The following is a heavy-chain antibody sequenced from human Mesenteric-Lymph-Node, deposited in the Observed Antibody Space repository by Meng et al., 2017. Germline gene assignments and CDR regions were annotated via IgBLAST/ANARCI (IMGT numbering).Heavy chain of an antibody. D-gene: IGHD3-9*01. J-gene: IGHJ3*02. V-gene: IGHV3-30*04. CDR1: GFTFSSYA. Sequence: GESLKISCAASGFTFSSYAMHWVRQAPGKGLEWVAVISYDGSNKYYADSVKGRFTISRDNAKNSLYLQMNSLRAEDTAVYYCATDILTGYRDAFNIWGQGTMVTVSS. CDR3: ATDILTGYRDAFNI. CDR2: ISYDGSNK.